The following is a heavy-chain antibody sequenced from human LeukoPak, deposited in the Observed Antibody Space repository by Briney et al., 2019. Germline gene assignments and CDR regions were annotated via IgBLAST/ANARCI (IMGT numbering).Heavy chain of an antibody. CDR3: ARGHNRLWFGELLPKANWFDP. CDR1: GGSFSGYY. D-gene: IGHD3-10*01. J-gene: IGHJ5*02. CDR2: INHSGST. Sequence: PSETLSLTCAVYGGSFSGYYWSWIRQPPGKGLEWIGEINHSGSTNYNPSLKSRVTISVDTSKNQFSLKLSSVTAADTAVYYCARGHNRLWFGELLPKANWFDPWGQGTLVTVSS. V-gene: IGHV4-34*01.